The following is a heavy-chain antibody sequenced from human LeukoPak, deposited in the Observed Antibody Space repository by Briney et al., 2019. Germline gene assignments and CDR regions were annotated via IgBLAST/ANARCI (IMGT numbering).Heavy chain of an antibody. CDR3: AKGLRTYSGSYDWFDP. D-gene: IGHD1-26*01. J-gene: IGHJ5*02. CDR1: GFTFSSYG. V-gene: IGHV3-30*18. Sequence: PGGSLRLSCAASGFTFSSYGMHWVRQAPGKGLEWVAVISYDGSNKYYADSVKGRFTISRDNSKNTLYLQMNSLRAEDTAVYYCAKGLRTYSGSYDWFDPWGQGTLVTVSS. CDR2: ISYDGSNK.